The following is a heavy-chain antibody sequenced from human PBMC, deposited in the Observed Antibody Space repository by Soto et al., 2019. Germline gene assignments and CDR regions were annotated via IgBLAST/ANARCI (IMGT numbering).Heavy chain of an antibody. CDR1: GGTFSSYA. D-gene: IGHD3-9*01. Sequence: SVKVSCKASGGTFSSYAISWVRQAPGQGLEWMGGIIPIFGTANYAQKFQGRVTITADESTSTAYMELSSLRSEDTAVYYCASPNPTEGAGYYHAFDFWGQGTMVTVSS. CDR3: ASPNPTEGAGYYHAFDF. J-gene: IGHJ3*01. V-gene: IGHV1-69*13. CDR2: IIPIFGTA.